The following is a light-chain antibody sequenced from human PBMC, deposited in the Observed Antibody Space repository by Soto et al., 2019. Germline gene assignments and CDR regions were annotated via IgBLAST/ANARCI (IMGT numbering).Light chain of an antibody. CDR2: VEDSGIY. CDR3: ATWDSNTRV. J-gene: IGLJ3*02. Sequence: QLVLTQSSSASASLGSSVKLTCTLSSGHSRYITAWHQQQPGKAPRYLTKVEDSGIYNKGGGVPDRFSGSSSGADRYLTISNLQSEDEADYYCATWDSNTRVFGGGTKLTVL. CDR1: SGHSRYI. V-gene: IGLV4-60*03.